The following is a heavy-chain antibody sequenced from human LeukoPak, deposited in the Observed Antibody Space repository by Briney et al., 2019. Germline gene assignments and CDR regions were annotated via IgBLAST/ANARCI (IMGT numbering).Heavy chain of an antibody. V-gene: IGHV4-38-2*01. CDR1: GYSISSGYY. J-gene: IGHJ4*02. CDR2: IYHSGST. Sequence: SETLSLTCAVSGYSISSGYYWGWIRPPPGKGLEWIGSIYHSGSTYYNPSLKSRVTISLDTSKNQFSLNLSSVTAADTAVYYCARGITTVRESMGYFDYWGQGTLVTVSS. CDR3: ARGITTVRESMGYFDY. D-gene: IGHD3-10*01.